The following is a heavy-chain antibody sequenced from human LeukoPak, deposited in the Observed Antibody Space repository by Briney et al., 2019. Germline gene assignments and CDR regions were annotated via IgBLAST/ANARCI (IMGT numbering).Heavy chain of an antibody. V-gene: IGHV3-48*03. Sequence: GGALRLSCASSGFTFSSYEMNWLRQAPGKGLEGVTYISSSGSTIYYADSVKGRFTTSRDNAKNSLYLQMNSLRAEDTAVYYCAELGITMIGGVWGKGTTVTISS. D-gene: IGHD3-10*02. J-gene: IGHJ6*04. CDR2: ISSSGSTI. CDR3: AELGITMIGGV. CDR1: GFTFSSYE.